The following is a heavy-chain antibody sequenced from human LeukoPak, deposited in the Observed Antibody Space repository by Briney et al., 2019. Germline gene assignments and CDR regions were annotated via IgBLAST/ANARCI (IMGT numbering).Heavy chain of an antibody. J-gene: IGHJ3*02. CDR1: GGSISSYY. D-gene: IGHD6-6*01. CDR3: ARDLRPSNAFDI. CDR2: IYYSGRT. V-gene: IGHV4-59*01. Sequence: PSESLSLTCTVSGGSISSYYWSWIRQPPGKGLEWIGYIYYSGRTNYNPSLKSRVTISVDTSKNQFSLKLSSVTAADTAVYYCARDLRPSNAFDIWGQGTMVTVSS.